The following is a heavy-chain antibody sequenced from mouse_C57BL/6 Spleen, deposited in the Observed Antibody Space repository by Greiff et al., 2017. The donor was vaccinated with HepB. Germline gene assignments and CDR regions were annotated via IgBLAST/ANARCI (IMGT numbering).Heavy chain of an antibody. V-gene: IGHV3-6*01. CDR1: GYSITSGYY. CDR2: ISYDGSN. CDR3: ASNWDVGY. J-gene: IGHJ2*01. D-gene: IGHD4-1*01. Sequence: EVKLLESGPGLVKPSQSLSLTCSVTGYSITSGYYWNWIRQFPGNKLEWMGYISYDGSNNYNPSLKNRISITRDTSKNQFFLKLNSVTTEDTATYYCASNWDVGYWGQGTTLTVSS.